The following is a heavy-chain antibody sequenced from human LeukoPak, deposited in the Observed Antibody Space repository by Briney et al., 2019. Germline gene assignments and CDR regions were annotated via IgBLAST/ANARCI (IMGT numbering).Heavy chain of an antibody. D-gene: IGHD3-9*01. CDR3: AKDGDVLTGWQDY. CDR2: ISYDGGDR. Sequence: PGRSLRLSCAASGFTFSSYAMHWVRQAPGQGLEWAAVISYDGGDRYYADSVKGRFTISRDTSKNTLYLQMNSLRAEDTALYYCAKDGDVLTGWQDYWGQGTLVTVSS. J-gene: IGHJ4*02. CDR1: GFTFSSYA. V-gene: IGHV3-30*04.